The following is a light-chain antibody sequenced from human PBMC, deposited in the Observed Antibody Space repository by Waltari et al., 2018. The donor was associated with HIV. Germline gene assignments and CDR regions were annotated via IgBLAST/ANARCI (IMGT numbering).Light chain of an antibody. Sequence: IVLTQSPPTLSLSPGERATLSCRASQSVSSYLAWYQQKPGQAPRLLTYDASNRATGIPARFSGSASRTDFTLTSSSLEPEDFAVYSCQQRSNWPPEYTFGQGTKLEIK. V-gene: IGKV3-11*01. CDR1: QSVSSY. J-gene: IGKJ2*01. CDR2: DAS. CDR3: QQRSNWPPEYT.